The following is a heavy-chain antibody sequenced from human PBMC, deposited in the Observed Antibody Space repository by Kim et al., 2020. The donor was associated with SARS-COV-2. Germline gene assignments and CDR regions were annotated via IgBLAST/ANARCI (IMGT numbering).Heavy chain of an antibody. CDR3: AREGNYYYYGMDV. CDR1: GGSISSYY. Sequence: SETLSLTCTVSGGSISSYYWSWIWQPPGKGLEWIGYIYYSGSTNYNPSLKSRVTISVDTSKNQFSLKLSSVTAADTAVYYCAREGNYYYYGMDVWGQGTTVTVSS. CDR2: IYYSGST. J-gene: IGHJ6*02. V-gene: IGHV4-59*01.